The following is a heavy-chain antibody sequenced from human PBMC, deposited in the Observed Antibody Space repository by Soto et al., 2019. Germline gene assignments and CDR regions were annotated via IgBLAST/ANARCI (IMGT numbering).Heavy chain of an antibody. CDR2: ISSSSSYT. CDR1: GFTFSDYY. J-gene: IGHJ4*02. D-gene: IGHD6-13*01. V-gene: IGHV3-11*05. CDR3: ARASFNTDYSSSWYEGY. Sequence: QVQLVESGGGLVKPGGSLRLSCAASGFTFSDYYMSWIRQAPGKGLEWVSYISSSSSYTNYADSVKGRFTISRDNAKNALYLQMNSLRAEDTAVYYCARASFNTDYSSSWYEGYWGQGTLVTVSS.